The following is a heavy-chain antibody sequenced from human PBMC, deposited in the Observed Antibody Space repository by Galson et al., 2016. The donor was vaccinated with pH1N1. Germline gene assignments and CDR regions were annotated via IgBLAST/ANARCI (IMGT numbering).Heavy chain of an antibody. Sequence: SVKVSCKASGYTFTSFGITWVRQALGQGLEWMGWINVHNGHTDYAQRLQGRVAMTTDTSTSTAYMELRSLRSDDTAVYFCARVFPHSSSWYRGISFDYWGQGALVTVSS. CDR1: GYTFTSFG. D-gene: IGHD6-13*01. CDR3: ARVFPHSSSWYRGISFDY. V-gene: IGHV1-18*01. CDR2: INVHNGHT. J-gene: IGHJ4*02.